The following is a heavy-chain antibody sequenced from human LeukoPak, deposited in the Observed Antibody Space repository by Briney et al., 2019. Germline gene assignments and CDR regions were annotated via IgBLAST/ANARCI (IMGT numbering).Heavy chain of an antibody. J-gene: IGHJ2*01. Sequence: SETLSLTCAVSGASVSSNTWWSWVRQPPGKGLEWIGSIYYTRSTYYNPSLKSRVTISVDTSKNQFSLKLTSVTAADTAVYYCARGVTMIVVVIHDWYFDLWGRGTLVTVSS. D-gene: IGHD3-22*01. CDR1: GASVSSNTW. V-gene: IGHV4-39*01. CDR2: IYYTRST. CDR3: ARGVTMIVVVIHDWYFDL.